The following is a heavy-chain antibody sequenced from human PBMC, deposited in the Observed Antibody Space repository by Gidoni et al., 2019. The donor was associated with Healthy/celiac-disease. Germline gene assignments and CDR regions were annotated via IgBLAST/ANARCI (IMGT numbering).Heavy chain of an antibody. J-gene: IGHJ3*02. D-gene: IGHD4-4*01. Sequence: EVQLVESGGGLVQPGGSLRLSCAASGFTFSSYWMSWVRQAPGKGLEWVANIKQDGSEKYYVDSVKGRFTISRDNAKNSLYLQMNSLRAEDTAVYYCATSWGRSNSDAFDIWGQGTMVTVSS. CDR2: IKQDGSEK. CDR3: ATSWGRSNSDAFDI. CDR1: GFTFSSYW. V-gene: IGHV3-7*01.